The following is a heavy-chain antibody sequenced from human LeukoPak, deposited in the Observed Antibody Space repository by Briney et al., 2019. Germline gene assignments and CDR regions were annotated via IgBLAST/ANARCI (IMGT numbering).Heavy chain of an antibody. CDR2: IYISGST. CDR3: ARGNYDSTGYYYMGDTLDI. V-gene: IGHV4-4*07. D-gene: IGHD3-22*01. J-gene: IGHJ3*02. CDR1: GGSITNYY. Sequence: SETLSLTCTVSGGSITNYYWNWIRQPAGKGLEWIGHIYISGSTNYNPSLKSRVTMSVGTSKNQFSLKVNSVTAADTAVYYCARGNYDSTGYYYMGDTLDIWGQGTMVTVSS.